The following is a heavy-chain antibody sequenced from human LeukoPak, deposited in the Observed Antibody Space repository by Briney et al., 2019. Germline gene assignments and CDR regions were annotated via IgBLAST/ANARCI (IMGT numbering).Heavy chain of an antibody. CDR2: ISGSGGST. CDR3: APHESYYYDSSPRH. Sequence: GGSLRLSCAASGFTFSSYAMSWVRQAPGKGLEWVSAISGSGGSTYYADSVEGRFTISRDNSKNTLYLQMNSLRAEDTAVYYCAPHESYYYDSSPRHWGQGTLVTVSS. J-gene: IGHJ4*02. V-gene: IGHV3-23*01. D-gene: IGHD3-22*01. CDR1: GFTFSSYA.